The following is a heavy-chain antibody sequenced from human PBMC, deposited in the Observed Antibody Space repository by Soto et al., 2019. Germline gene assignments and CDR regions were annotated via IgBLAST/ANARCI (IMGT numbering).Heavy chain of an antibody. CDR1: GGSISSYY. Sequence: QVQLQESGPGLVKPSETLSLTCTVYGGSISSYYWSWIRQPPGKGLEWLGYIYDSGSTNYNHSLKSRVTIAVDTSKNHFSLKLSSVTAADTAVDYCARAVRGASVFDPWGQGTLVTVSS. CDR2: IYDSGST. J-gene: IGHJ5*02. V-gene: IGHV4-59*01. CDR3: ARAVRGASVFDP. D-gene: IGHD3-10*01.